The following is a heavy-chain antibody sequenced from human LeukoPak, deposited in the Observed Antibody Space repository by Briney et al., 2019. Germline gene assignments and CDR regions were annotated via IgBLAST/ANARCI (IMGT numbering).Heavy chain of an antibody. J-gene: IGHJ4*02. CDR2: INPNSGGT. Sequence: GASVKVSCKASGYTFTGYYMHWVRQAPGQGLEWMGWINPNSGGTNYAQKFQGRVTMTRDTSISTAYMELSRLRSDDTAVYYCARAYYYGSGSYSALSGYWGQGTLVTVSS. D-gene: IGHD3-10*01. CDR1: GYTFTGYY. CDR3: ARAYYYGSGSYSALSGY. V-gene: IGHV1-2*02.